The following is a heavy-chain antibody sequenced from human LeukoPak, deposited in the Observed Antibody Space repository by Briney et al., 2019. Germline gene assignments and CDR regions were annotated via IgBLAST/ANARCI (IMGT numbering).Heavy chain of an antibody. V-gene: IGHV1-2*02. CDR1: GYTFTGYY. D-gene: IGHD3-16*01. J-gene: IGHJ4*02. CDR2: INPNRGGT. CDR3: ARREATSLGTFDY. Sequence: GASVKVSCKASGYTFTGYYMHWVRQAPGQGLEWMGWINPNRGGTNYAQKFQGRVTVTRDTSISTAYMELSRLRSDDTAVYYCARREATSLGTFDYWGQGTLVTVSS.